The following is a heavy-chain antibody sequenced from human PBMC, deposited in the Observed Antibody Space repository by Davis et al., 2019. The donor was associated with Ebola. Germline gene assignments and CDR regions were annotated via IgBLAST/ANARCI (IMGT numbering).Heavy chain of an antibody. V-gene: IGHV2-26*01. D-gene: IGHD3-3*01. CDR2: IFSNDEK. J-gene: IGHJ6*02. Sequence: SGPTLVKPTETLTLTCTVSGFSLSNARMGVSWIRQPPGKALEWLAHIFSNDEKSYSTSLKSRLTISKDTSKSQVVLTMTNMDPVDTATYYCARTAGHYDFWSGYYTIVYYGMDVWGQGTTVTVSS. CDR3: ARTAGHYDFWSGYYTIVYYGMDV. CDR1: GFSLSNARMG.